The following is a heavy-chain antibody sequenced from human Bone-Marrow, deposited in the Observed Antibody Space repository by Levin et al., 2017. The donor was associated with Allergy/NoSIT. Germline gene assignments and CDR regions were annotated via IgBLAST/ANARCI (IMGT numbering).Heavy chain of an antibody. J-gene: IGHJ6*02. D-gene: IGHD2-2*02. Sequence: GGSLRLSCAASAFTFSDYSMNWVRQAPGKGLEWVSFISASSGTIFYSDSVKGRFTISRDNAQNTVYLQMNSLRAEDTALYYCARDNTHFYGMDVWGQGTTVTVSS. V-gene: IGHV3-48*01. CDR2: ISASSGTI. CDR3: ARDNTHFYGMDV. CDR1: AFTFSDYS.